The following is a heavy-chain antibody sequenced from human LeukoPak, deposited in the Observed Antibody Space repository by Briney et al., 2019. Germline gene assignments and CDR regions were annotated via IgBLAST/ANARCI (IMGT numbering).Heavy chain of an antibody. CDR1: GFTFSDYA. CDR2: ISGSGGST. V-gene: IGHV3-23*01. J-gene: IGHJ4*02. Sequence: RGSLRLSCAASGFTFSDYAMSWVRQAPGKGLEWVSAISGSGGSTYYADSVKGRFTISRDNSKNTLYLQMNSLRAEDTAVYYCARNRGVLRYFDWLTAPDYWGQGTLVTVSS. D-gene: IGHD3-9*01. CDR3: ARNRGVLRYFDWLTAPDY.